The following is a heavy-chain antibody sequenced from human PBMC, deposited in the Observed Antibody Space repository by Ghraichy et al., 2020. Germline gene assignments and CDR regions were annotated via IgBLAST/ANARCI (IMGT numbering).Heavy chain of an antibody. Sequence: GGSLRLSCAASGFTFSSYWMHWVRQAPVKGPVWVSRINTDGSSTNYADSVKGRFTISRDNAKNTLYLQMNSLRAEDTAVYYCARDGAIYSSSSRVYWGQGTLVTVSS. V-gene: IGHV3-74*01. J-gene: IGHJ4*02. CDR2: INTDGSST. CDR3: ARDGAIYSSSSRVY. CDR1: GFTFSSYW. D-gene: IGHD6-6*01.